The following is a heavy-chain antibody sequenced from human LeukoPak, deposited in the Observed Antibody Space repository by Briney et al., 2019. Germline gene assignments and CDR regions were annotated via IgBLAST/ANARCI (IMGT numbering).Heavy chain of an antibody. J-gene: IGHJ4*02. CDR3: ARDRGRVVVAASTWFDY. CDR1: GYTFTSYG. D-gene: IGHD2-15*01. V-gene: IGHV1-18*01. CDR2: ISAYNGNT. Sequence: ASVKVSCKASGYTFTSYGISWVRQAPGQGLEWMGWISAYNGNTNYAQKLQGRVTMTTDTSTSTAYMELRSLRSDDTAVYYCARDRGRVVVAASTWFDYWGQGTLVTVSS.